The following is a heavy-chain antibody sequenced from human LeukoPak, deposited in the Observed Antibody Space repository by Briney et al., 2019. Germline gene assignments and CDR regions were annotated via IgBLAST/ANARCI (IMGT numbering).Heavy chain of an antibody. D-gene: IGHD5-12*01. CDR2: ISSSGSTI. CDR1: GFTFSDYY. CDR3: ARVAEYSGYDLYFDY. J-gene: IGHJ4*02. V-gene: IGHV3-11*01. Sequence: KPGGSLRLSCAASGFTFSDYYMSWMRQAPGKGLVWVTYISSSGSTIYYADSVKGRFTISRDNAKNSLYLQMNSLRAEDTAVYYCARVAEYSGYDLYFDYWGQGTLVTVSS.